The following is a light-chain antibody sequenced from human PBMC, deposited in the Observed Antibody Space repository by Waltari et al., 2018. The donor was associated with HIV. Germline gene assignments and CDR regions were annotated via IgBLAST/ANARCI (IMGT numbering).Light chain of an antibody. CDR3: QSYDTSLSGVV. CDR2: GDC. J-gene: IGLJ3*02. V-gene: IGLV1-40*01. Sequence: QSVLTQPPSLSGAPGPRVTISCTGSSSNFGTGYEVHWYQQLPGTAPKLLICGDCNRPSGVPDRFSGSKSGTSASLAITGLQAEDEAVYYCQSYDTSLSGVVFGGGTKLTVL. CDR1: SSNFGTGYE.